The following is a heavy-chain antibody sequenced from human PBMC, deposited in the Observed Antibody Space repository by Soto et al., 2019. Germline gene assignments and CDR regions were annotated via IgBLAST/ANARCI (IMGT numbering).Heavy chain of an antibody. V-gene: IGHV5-51*01. CDR1: GYSFASQW. J-gene: IGHJ6*02. CDR2: IYPGDSDT. Sequence: PGESLKISCKGSGYSFASQWIGWVRQMPGKGLEWMGIIYPGDSDTRYSPSFQGQVTISADKSISTAYLQWSSLKASDTAMYYCARLEAGYCSSTSCYDRGYYYYYGMDVWGQGTTVT. D-gene: IGHD2-2*01. CDR3: ARLEAGYCSSTSCYDRGYYYYYGMDV.